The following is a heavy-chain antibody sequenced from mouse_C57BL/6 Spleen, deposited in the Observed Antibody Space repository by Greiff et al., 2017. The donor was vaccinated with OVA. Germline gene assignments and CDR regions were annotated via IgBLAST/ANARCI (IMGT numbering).Heavy chain of an antibody. D-gene: IGHD2-5*01. CDR2: IDPEDGDT. CDR3: TRPYYSNYAWFAY. CDR1: GFNIKDYY. V-gene: IGHV14-1*01. Sequence: VQLQQSGAELVRPGASVKLSCTASGFNIKDYYMHWVKQRPEQGLEWIGRIDPEDGDTEYAPKFPGKATMTADTSSNTAYLQLSSLTSEDTAVYYCTRPYYSNYAWFAYWGQGTLVTVSA. J-gene: IGHJ3*01.